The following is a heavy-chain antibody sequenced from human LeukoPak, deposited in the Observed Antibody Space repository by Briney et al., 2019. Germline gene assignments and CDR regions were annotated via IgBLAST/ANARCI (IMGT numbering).Heavy chain of an antibody. D-gene: IGHD3-22*01. CDR1: GDSVSSNSAA. Sequence: SQTLSLTCAISGDSVSSNSAAWNWIRQSPSRGLEWLGRTYYRSKWYNDYAVSVKSRITINPDTSKNQFSLQLNSVTPEDTAVYYCARATELYDSSGYYLSDYWGQGTLVTVSS. CDR2: TYYRSKWYN. CDR3: ARATELYDSSGYYLSDY. V-gene: IGHV6-1*01. J-gene: IGHJ4*02.